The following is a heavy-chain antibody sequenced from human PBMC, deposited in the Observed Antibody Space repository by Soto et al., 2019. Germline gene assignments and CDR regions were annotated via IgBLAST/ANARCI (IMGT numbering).Heavy chain of an antibody. J-gene: IGHJ4*02. Sequence: QVQLQQWGAGLLKPSETLSLTCAVYGGSFSGYYWSWIRQPPGKGLEWIGEINHSGSTNYTPSLKSRVTISVDTSKNQFSLKLSSVTAADTAVYYCARGPGALRYFDWLAPPRFDYWGQGTLVTVSS. CDR2: INHSGST. V-gene: IGHV4-34*01. D-gene: IGHD3-9*01. CDR1: GGSFSGYY. CDR3: ARGPGALRYFDWLAPPRFDY.